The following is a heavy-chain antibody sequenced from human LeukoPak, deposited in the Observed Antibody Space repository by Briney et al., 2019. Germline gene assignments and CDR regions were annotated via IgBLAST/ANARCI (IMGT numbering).Heavy chain of an antibody. D-gene: IGHD6-13*01. CDR1: GYTFTGYY. CDR3: AKDGRGYSSSWSWNYFDY. CDR2: INPNSGGT. J-gene: IGHJ4*02. V-gene: IGHV1-2*02. Sequence: GASVKVSSKASGYTFTGYYMHWVRQAPGQGLEWMGWINPNSGGTNYAQKFQGRVTMTRDTSISTAYMELSRLRSDDTAVYYCAKDGRGYSSSWSWNYFDYWGQGTLVTVSS.